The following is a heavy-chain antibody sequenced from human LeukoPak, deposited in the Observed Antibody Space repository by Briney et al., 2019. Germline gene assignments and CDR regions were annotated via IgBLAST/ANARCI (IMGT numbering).Heavy chain of an antibody. D-gene: IGHD3-22*01. J-gene: IGHJ4*02. CDR2: INPNSGGT. Sequence: ASVKVSCKASGYTFTGYYMHWVRQAPGQGLEWMGWINPNSGGTNYAQKFQGRVTMTRDTSISTAYMELSRLRSDDTAVYYCARDRAQFDSSGYGIDYWGQGTLVTVSS. CDR1: GYTFTGYY. V-gene: IGHV1-2*02. CDR3: ARDRAQFDSSGYGIDY.